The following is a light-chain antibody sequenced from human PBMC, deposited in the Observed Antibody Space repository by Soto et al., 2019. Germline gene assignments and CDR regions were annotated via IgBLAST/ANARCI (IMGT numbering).Light chain of an antibody. J-gene: IGLJ1*01. CDR2: GVT. CDR1: SSDIGAYNY. CDR3: FSHRSGDSHV. V-gene: IGLV2-14*01. Sequence: QSVLTQPASVFGSPGQSITISCTGPSSDIGAYNYVSWYQQYPGKAPKLMIYGVTNRPSGVSNRFSGSKTGNTASLTISGLQAEDEADYYCFSHRSGDSHVFGTGTKVTVL.